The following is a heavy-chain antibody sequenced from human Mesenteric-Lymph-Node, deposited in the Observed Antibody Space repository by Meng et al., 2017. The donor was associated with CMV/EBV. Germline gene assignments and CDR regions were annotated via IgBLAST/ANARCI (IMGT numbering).Heavy chain of an antibody. J-gene: IGHJ4*02. Sequence: VSGGSIHSYYWSLIRQPPGKGLEWIGYIYYSGSTNYTPSLKSRVTISVDTSKNQFSLKLSSVTAADTAVYYCARQYYDILTGRYFDYWGQGTLVTVSS. V-gene: IGHV4-59*01. D-gene: IGHD3-9*01. CDR3: ARQYYDILTGRYFDY. CDR2: IYYSGST. CDR1: GGSIHSYY.